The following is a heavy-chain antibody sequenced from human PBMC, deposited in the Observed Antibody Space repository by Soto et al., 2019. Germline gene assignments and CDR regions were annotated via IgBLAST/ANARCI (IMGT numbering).Heavy chain of an antibody. CDR2: INPNSGGT. V-gene: IGHV1-2*02. CDR3: ARALPGYSSSWLFDY. CDR1: GYTFTGYY. D-gene: IGHD6-13*01. Sequence: WASVKVSCKASGYTFTGYYMHWVRQAPGQGLEWMGWINPNSGGTNYAQKFQGRVTMTRDTSISAAYMELSRLRSDDTAVYYCARALPGYSSSWLFDYWGQGTLVTVSS. J-gene: IGHJ4*02.